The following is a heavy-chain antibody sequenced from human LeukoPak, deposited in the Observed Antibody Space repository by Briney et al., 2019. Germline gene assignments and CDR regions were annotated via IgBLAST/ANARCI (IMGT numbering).Heavy chain of an antibody. CDR3: ARVPYYDSSGYYGDY. CDR1: GYTFTSYG. D-gene: IGHD3-22*01. Sequence: ASVKVSCKASGYTFTSYGISWVRQAPGQGLEWMGWIGAYNGNTNYAQKLQGRVTMTTDTSTSTAYMELRSLRSDDTAVYYCARVPYYDSSGYYGDYWGQGTLVTVSS. CDR2: IGAYNGNT. V-gene: IGHV1-18*01. J-gene: IGHJ4*02.